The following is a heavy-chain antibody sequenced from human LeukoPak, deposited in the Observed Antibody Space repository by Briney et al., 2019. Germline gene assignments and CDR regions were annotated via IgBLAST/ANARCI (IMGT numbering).Heavy chain of an antibody. V-gene: IGHV1-2*02. J-gene: IGHJ4*02. CDR3: ARVRRAMVRGVAGDFDY. Sequence: ASVKVSCKASGYTFTGYYMHWVRQAPGQGLEWMGWINPKSGGTNYAQKFQGRVTMTRDTSISTAYMELSRLRSDDTAVYYCARVRRAMVRGVAGDFDYWGQGTLVTVSS. D-gene: IGHD3-10*01. CDR1: GYTFTGYY. CDR2: INPKSGGT.